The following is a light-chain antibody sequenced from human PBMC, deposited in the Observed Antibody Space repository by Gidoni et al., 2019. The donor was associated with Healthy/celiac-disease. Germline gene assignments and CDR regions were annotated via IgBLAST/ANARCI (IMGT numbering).Light chain of an antibody. Sequence: DIQMTQSPSSLSASVGDRVTLTCRASQSISSYLNWYQQKPGKAPKLLIYAASSLQSGVPSRFSGSGSGTDFTLTISSLQPEDFATYYCQQRYSTPPDTFGQGTKLEIK. CDR3: QQRYSTPPDT. CDR2: AAS. J-gene: IGKJ2*01. CDR1: QSISSY. V-gene: IGKV1-39*01.